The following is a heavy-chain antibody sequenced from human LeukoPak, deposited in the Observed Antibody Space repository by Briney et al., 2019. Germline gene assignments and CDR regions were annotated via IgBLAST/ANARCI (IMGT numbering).Heavy chain of an antibody. CDR1: GFIFSSYA. CDR3: AKDHGDYSFDY. V-gene: IGHV3-23*01. J-gene: IGHJ4*02. CDR2: LSGNGAKT. D-gene: IGHD4-17*01. Sequence: GGSMRLSCAASGFIFSSYALSWVRQAPGKGLEWVSALSGNGAKTYYADSVKGRFTVYRDNSKNTLYLQMNSLRVDDTAIYYCAKDHGDYSFDYWGQGTLVTVSS.